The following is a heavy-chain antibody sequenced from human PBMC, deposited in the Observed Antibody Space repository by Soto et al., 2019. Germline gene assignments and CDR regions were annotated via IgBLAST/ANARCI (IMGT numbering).Heavy chain of an antibody. J-gene: IGHJ4*02. D-gene: IGHD3-3*02. CDR3: ARGGATIFGVIDS. V-gene: IGHV1-46*01. CDR2: FLASGGNT. CDR1: GYSFFSYY. Sequence: AAVKVSCKASGYSFFSYYIHWVRQAPGQGLEWMGRFLASGGNTDYAQRFRGRVSMTRDTSTTNTVSLELTSLTSDDTAVYYCARGGATIFGVIDSWGQGTRVTVSS.